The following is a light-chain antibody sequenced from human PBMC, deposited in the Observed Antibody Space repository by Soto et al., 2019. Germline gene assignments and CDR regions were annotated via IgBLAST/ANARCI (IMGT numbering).Light chain of an antibody. CDR3: QQYNNWPLT. J-gene: IGKJ4*01. V-gene: IGKV3-15*01. CDR2: GAS. Sequence: EVVMTQSPATLSVSPGERATLSCRASQGLSSNLAWYQQKPGQAPRLLIYGASTRATGIPARFSGSGSGTEFTLTISSLQSEEFAVYYCQQYNNWPLTFGGGTKV. CDR1: QGLSSN.